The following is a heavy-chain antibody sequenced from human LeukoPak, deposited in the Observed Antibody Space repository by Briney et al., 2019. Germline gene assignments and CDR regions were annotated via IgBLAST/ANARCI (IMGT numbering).Heavy chain of an antibody. CDR2: ISYDGSNK. Sequence: PGGSLRLSCAASGFPFSSYAMHWVRQAPGKGLEWVAVISYDGSNKYYADSVKGRFTISRDNSKNTLYLQVNSLRAEDTAVYYCARVIVVVPAAGGGDYWGQGTLVTVSS. CDR1: GFPFSSYA. J-gene: IGHJ4*02. D-gene: IGHD2-2*01. CDR3: ARVIVVVPAAGGGDY. V-gene: IGHV3-30*04.